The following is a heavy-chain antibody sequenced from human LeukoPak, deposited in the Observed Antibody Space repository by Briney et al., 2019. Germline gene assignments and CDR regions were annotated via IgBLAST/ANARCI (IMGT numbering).Heavy chain of an antibody. Sequence: ASVKVSCKASGYTFAGYYMHWVRQAPGQGLEWMGWINPNSGGTNYAQKFQGRVTMTRDTSISTAYMELSRLRSDDTAVYYCARDHGIVVVVAATPGWFDPWGQGTLVTVSS. CDR3: ARDHGIVVVVAATPGWFDP. CDR1: GYTFAGYY. V-gene: IGHV1-2*02. CDR2: INPNSGGT. J-gene: IGHJ5*02. D-gene: IGHD2-15*01.